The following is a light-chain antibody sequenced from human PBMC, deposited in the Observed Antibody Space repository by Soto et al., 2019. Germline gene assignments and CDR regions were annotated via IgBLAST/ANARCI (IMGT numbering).Light chain of an antibody. V-gene: IGLV1-44*01. J-gene: IGLJ1*01. CDR1: SANLGSNT. CDR2: SNN. Sequence: QSVLTQPPSASGTPGQRVTISCSGSSANLGSNTVHWYQQLPGTAPQLLIYSNNQRPSGVPDRFSGSKSGTSASLAISGLQSEDEADYYCAACDDSLSGRGVFGSGTKVTVL. CDR3: AACDDSLSGRGV.